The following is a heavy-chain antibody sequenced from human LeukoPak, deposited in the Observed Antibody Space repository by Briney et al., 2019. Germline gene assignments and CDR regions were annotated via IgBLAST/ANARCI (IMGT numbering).Heavy chain of an antibody. CDR2: IKHDGSET. V-gene: IGHV3-7*02. CDR3: AKNGGPHGMDV. D-gene: IGHD3-16*01. J-gene: IGHJ6*02. Sequence: PGGSLRLSCAASGFTFSSTWMNWVRQAPGKGLEWVANIKHDGSETNYVDSVKGRFTISRDNAKNSLHLQMNSLRVEDTAVYYCAKNGGPHGMDVWGQGTTVTVSS. CDR1: GFTFSSTW.